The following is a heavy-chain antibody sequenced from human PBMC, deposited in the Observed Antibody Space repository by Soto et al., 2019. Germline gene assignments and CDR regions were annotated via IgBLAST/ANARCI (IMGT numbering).Heavy chain of an antibody. J-gene: IGHJ4*02. D-gene: IGHD2-15*01. CDR1: GFTLSTYW. CDR2: IKQDGSEK. Sequence: PGGSLRLSCAASGFTLSTYWMSWVRQAPGKGLEWVANIKQDGSEKYYVEAVKGRFTISRDNTGNSLYLQMNSLRAEDTAVYYCARGRRYCRSSTCFPYYFYYWGQGTLVTVS. CDR3: ARGRRYCRSSTCFPYYFYY. V-gene: IGHV3-7*01.